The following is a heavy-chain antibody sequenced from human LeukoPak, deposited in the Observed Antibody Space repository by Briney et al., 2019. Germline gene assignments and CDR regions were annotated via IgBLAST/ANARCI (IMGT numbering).Heavy chain of an antibody. Sequence: ASVKVSCKASGYTFTSYAMHWVRQAPGQRLEWMGWINAGNGNTKYSQKFQGRVTITRDTSASTAYMELSSLRSEDTAVYYCARVPRHTYGSYWYFDLWGRGTLVTVSS. CDR2: INAGNGNT. D-gene: IGHD4-17*01. J-gene: IGHJ2*01. V-gene: IGHV1-3*01. CDR3: ARVPRHTYGSYWYFDL. CDR1: GYTFTSYA.